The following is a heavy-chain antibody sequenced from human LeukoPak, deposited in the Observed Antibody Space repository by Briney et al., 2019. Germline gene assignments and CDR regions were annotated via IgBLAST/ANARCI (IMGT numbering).Heavy chain of an antibody. J-gene: IGHJ4*02. CDR2: ISGDGGST. D-gene: IGHD1-7*01. Sequence: GGSLRLSCAATGFTFDDYAMHWVRHAPGKGLEWVSLISGDGGSTYYADSVKGRFTISRDNSKNSLYLQMNSLRTEDTALYYCAKDETDNWNYVPFDYWGQGTLVTVSS. V-gene: IGHV3-43*02. CDR3: AKDETDNWNYVPFDY. CDR1: GFTFDDYA.